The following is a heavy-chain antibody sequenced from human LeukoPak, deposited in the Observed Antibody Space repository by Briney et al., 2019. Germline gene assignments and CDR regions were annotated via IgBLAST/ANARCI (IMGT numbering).Heavy chain of an antibody. D-gene: IGHD4-11*01. J-gene: IGHJ4*02. Sequence: PGGSLRLSCAASGSTFSSYAMSWVRQAPGKGLEWVSAISGSGGSTYYADSVKGRFTISRDNSKNTLYLQMNSLRAEDTAVYYRCGFGGYDYSIDYWGQGTLVTVSS. CDR2: ISGSGGST. CDR1: GSTFSSYA. CDR3: CGFGGYDYSIDY. V-gene: IGHV3-23*01.